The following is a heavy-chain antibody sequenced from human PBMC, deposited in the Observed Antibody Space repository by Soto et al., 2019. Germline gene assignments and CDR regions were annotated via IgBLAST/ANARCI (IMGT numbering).Heavy chain of an antibody. CDR2: INAGNGNT. CDR3: ARAHYDILTGSSLNWFDP. J-gene: IGHJ5*02. CDR1: GYTFTRFA. Sequence: ASVKVSCKASGYTFTRFAIHWVRQAPGQRLEWMGWINAGNGNTKYSQKFQGRVIITRDTSANTAYMELSSLRSEDTAVYYCARAHYDILTGSSLNWFDPWGQGT. V-gene: IGHV1-3*01. D-gene: IGHD3-9*01.